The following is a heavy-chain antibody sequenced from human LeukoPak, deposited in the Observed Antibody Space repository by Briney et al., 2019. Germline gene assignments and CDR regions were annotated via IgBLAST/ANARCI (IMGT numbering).Heavy chain of an antibody. J-gene: IGHJ4*02. CDR3: ARESITIFGVVIPADY. Sequence: ASVKVSCKASGYTFTSYGISWVRQAPGQGLEWMGWISAYNGNTNYAQKLQGRVTMTTDTPTSTAYMELRSLRSDDTAVYYCARESITIFGVVIPADYWGQGTLVTVSS. D-gene: IGHD3-3*01. CDR2: ISAYNGNT. V-gene: IGHV1-18*01. CDR1: GYTFTSYG.